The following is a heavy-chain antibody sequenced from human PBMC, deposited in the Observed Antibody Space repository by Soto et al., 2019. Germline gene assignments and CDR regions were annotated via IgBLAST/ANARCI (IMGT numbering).Heavy chain of an antibody. V-gene: IGHV1-46*01. D-gene: IGHD3-22*01. Sequence: ASVKVSCKASGNSFTTYYMHWVRQAPGQGLECMGIFNPSGGRTTYSQKFQGRVTMTRDTSTSTFHMELNSLTSEDTAVYYCAGLYPYDSNGYYDYWGQGTLVTVSS. CDR2: FNPSGGRT. CDR1: GNSFTTYY. CDR3: AGLYPYDSNGYYDY. J-gene: IGHJ4*02.